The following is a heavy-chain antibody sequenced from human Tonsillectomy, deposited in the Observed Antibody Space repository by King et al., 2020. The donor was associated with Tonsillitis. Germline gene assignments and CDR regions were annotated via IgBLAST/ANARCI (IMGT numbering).Heavy chain of an antibody. D-gene: IGHD2-2*01. V-gene: IGHV4-34*01. CDR3: ARPRRYCTTTSCYAPYFDY. J-gene: IGHJ4*02. CDR1: GGSFSGYY. CDR2: INHSGST. Sequence: VQLQQWGAGLLKPSETLSLTCAVYGGSFSGYYWSWIRQPPGKGLAWIGEINHSGSTNSNQCLKSRATIYEDTSQTQFSLKLSSATAADTPVYYCARPRRYCTTTSCYAPYFDYWGQGPLVTVSS.